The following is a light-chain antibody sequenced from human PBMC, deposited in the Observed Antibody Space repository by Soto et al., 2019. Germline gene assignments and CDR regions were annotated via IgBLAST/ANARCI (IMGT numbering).Light chain of an antibody. CDR3: KQYNNWPPLT. Sequence: EIVMTQSPATLSVSPGERATLSCRASQSVSSNLAWYQQKPGQAPRLLIYGASTRATGIPARFSGSGSGTEFTLTISSLQSEDFAVYYCKQYNNWPPLTFGGVTKLEIK. J-gene: IGKJ4*01. CDR2: GAS. V-gene: IGKV3-15*01. CDR1: QSVSSN.